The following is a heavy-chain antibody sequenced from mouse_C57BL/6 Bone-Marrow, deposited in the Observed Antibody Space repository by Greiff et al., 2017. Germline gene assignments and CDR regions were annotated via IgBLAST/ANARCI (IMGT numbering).Heavy chain of an antibody. D-gene: IGHD1-2*01. Sequence: VQLQQPGAELVMPGASVKLSCKASGYTFTSYWMHWVKQRPGQGLEWIGEIDPSDSYTNYNQKFKGKSTLTVDKSSSTAYMQLSSLTSEDSAVYYCARRGLITSVPHWYFDVWGTGTPVTVSS. V-gene: IGHV1-69*01. J-gene: IGHJ1*03. CDR3: ARRGLITSVPHWYFDV. CDR1: GYTFTSYW. CDR2: IDPSDSYT.